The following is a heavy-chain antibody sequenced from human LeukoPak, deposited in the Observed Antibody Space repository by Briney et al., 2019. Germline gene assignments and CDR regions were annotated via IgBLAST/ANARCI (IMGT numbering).Heavy chain of an antibody. J-gene: IGHJ6*03. D-gene: IGHD3-10*01. CDR2: INPNNGGT. CDR3: ARDYYGSRVPDFYYYYMDV. Sequence: ASVKVSCKASGYTFTGYYIHWVRQAPGQGPQYMGWINPNNGGTNYAPNFQGRVTMTRDTSISTAYMELSRLRYDDTTTYYCARDYYGSRVPDFYYYYMDVWGKGTTVTVSS. CDR1: GYTFTGYY. V-gene: IGHV1-2*02.